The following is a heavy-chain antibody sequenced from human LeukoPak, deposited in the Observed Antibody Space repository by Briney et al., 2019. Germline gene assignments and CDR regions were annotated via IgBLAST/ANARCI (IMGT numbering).Heavy chain of an antibody. CDR3: AREGGIASRRFDY. CDR1: GFTFSSYY. D-gene: IGHD6-6*01. J-gene: IGHJ4*02. CDR2: IKEDGSEK. V-gene: IGHV3-7*01. Sequence: PGGSLRLSCAASGFTFSSYYMSWVRQAPGKGLEWVANIKEDGSEKLYVDSVKGRFTISRDRAKNSLYLQMNSLKAEDTAVYYCAREGGIASRRFDYWGQGTLVTVSS.